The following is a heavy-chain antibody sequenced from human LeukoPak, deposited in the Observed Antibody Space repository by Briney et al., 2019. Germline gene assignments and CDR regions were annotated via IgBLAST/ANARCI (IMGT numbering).Heavy chain of an antibody. Sequence: PGGSLRLSCSASGFIFSNYAIHWVRQTPGRGLEYVSAISNNEVVTYYADSVKGRFTISRDNSKNTAYLQMSSLRAEDTAVYYCVNGAATGLIDYWGQGTLVTVSS. CDR2: ISNNEVVT. CDR3: VNGAATGLIDY. J-gene: IGHJ4*02. CDR1: GFIFSNYA. D-gene: IGHD2-15*01. V-gene: IGHV3-64D*06.